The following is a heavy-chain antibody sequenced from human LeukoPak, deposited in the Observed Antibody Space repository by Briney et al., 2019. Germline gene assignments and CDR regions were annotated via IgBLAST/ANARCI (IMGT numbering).Heavy chain of an antibody. J-gene: IGHJ4*02. CDR1: GFIFSNFW. CDR3: AREGLRFLDY. D-gene: IGHD3-3*01. CDR2: IKQDGSEK. V-gene: IGHV3-7*01. Sequence: SGGSLRLSCAASGFIFSNFWMSWVRQAPGKGLEWVANIKQDGSEKYYVDSVKGRFTISRDNAKNSLYLQMNSLRAEDTAVYYCAREGLRFLDYWGQGTLVTVSS.